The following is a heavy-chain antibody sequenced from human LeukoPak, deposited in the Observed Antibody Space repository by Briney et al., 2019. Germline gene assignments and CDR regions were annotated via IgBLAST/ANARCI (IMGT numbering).Heavy chain of an antibody. CDR1: GGTFSSYA. CDR2: IIPIFGTA. V-gene: IGHV1-69*05. Sequence: SVTVSCMASGGTFSSYAISWVRQAPGQGLEWMGGIIPIFGTANYAQKFQGRVTITTDESTSTAYMELSSLRSEDTAVYYCAGRRGYSYGSFDYWGQGTLVTVSS. D-gene: IGHD5-18*01. J-gene: IGHJ4*02. CDR3: AGRRGYSYGSFDY.